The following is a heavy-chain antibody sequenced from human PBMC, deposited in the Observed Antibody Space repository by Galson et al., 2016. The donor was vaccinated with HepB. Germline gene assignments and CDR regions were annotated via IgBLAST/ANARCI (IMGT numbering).Heavy chain of an antibody. CDR1: GFTFSTFA. J-gene: IGHJ3*02. D-gene: IGHD3-22*01. Sequence: LRLSCAASGFTFSTFAMHWVRQAPGKGLEWVALISYDGNNRYYADSVKGRFTISRDNSKNTLYLQMNSLRTEDTAVYYCARSSMTITIIGDAFDIWGQGTMVTVSS. CDR3: ARSSMTITIIGDAFDI. V-gene: IGHV3-30*04. CDR2: ISYDGNNR.